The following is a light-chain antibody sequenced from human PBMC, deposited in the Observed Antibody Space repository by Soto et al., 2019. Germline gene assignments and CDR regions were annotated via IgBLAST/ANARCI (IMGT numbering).Light chain of an antibody. V-gene: IGKV1-5*03. CDR3: QQYKSYPLN. J-gene: IGKJ4*01. Sequence: SVGDRVTITCRAGQSISSWLAWYQQKPGKAPNLLIYKASTLESGVPSRFSGSGSGTEFTLTISSVQPDDFATYYCQQYKSYPLNLGGGTMVDIK. CDR1: QSISSW. CDR2: KAS.